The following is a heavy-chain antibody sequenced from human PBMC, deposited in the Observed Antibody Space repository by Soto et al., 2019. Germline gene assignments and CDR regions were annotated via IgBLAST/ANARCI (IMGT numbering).Heavy chain of an antibody. V-gene: IGHV4-31*03. CDR2: IYYSGST. D-gene: IGHD2-21*02. J-gene: IGHJ2*01. Sequence: SETLSLTCTVSGGSISSGGYYWSWIRQHPGKGLEWIGYIYYSGSTYYNPSLKSRVTISVDTSKNQFSLKLSSVTAADTAVYYCARDRKFGGDLTEDWYFDLWGRGTLVTVSS. CDR3: ARDRKFGGDLTEDWYFDL. CDR1: GGSISSGGYY.